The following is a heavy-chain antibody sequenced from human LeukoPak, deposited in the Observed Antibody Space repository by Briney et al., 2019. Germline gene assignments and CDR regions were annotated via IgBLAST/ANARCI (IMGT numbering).Heavy chain of an antibody. J-gene: IGHJ4*02. CDR2: IYYTGST. V-gene: IGHV4-59*12. D-gene: IGHD6-19*01. CDR1: SGSIRSYY. CDR3: ARGPVAGTFSIY. Sequence: PSETLSLTCTVSSGSIRSYYWSWIRQPPGKGLEWIGYIYYTGSTDYNPSLKSRVTILVDTSKNQFSLRLSSVTAADTAVYYCARGPVAGTFSIYWGQGTLVTVSS.